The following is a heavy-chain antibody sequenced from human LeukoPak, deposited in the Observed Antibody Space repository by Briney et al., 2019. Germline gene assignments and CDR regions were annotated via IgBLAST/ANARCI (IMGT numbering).Heavy chain of an antibody. D-gene: IGHD2-2*01. CDR1: GGSVSSGSYY. CDR2: IYYSGST. CDR3: ARVPPLGAAIYY. J-gene: IGHJ4*02. V-gene: IGHV4-61*01. Sequence: SETLSLTCTVSGGSVSSGSYYWSWIRQPPGKGLEWIGYIYYSGSTNYNPSLKSRVTISVDTSKNQFSLKLSSVTAADTAVYYCARVPPLGAAIYYWGQGTLVTVSS.